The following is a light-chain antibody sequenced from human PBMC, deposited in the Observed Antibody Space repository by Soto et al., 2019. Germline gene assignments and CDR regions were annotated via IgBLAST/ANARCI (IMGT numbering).Light chain of an antibody. CDR2: AAS. CDR1: QGFSTY. CDR3: QQYNSYSQT. Sequence: DIQMTQSPSSLSASVGDGVTITCRASQGFSTYLNWYQQKPGNAPKLMIYAASTLQSGVPSRFSGSGSGTEFTLTISSLQPDDVATYYCQQYNSYSQTFGQGTKVDIK. J-gene: IGKJ1*01. V-gene: IGKV1-16*01.